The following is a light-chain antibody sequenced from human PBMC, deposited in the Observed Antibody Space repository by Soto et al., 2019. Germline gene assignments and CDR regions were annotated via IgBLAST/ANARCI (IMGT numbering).Light chain of an antibody. Sequence: QSALTQPPSASATPGQRVTISCSGSSSNIGSNAVNWYQQLPGTAPKLLIYSNYHRPSGVPDRFSGSQSGTSASLAISGLQSEDEADYYCATWDGSLNAWVFGGGTKLTVL. V-gene: IGLV1-44*01. CDR1: SSNIGSNA. CDR3: ATWDGSLNAWV. J-gene: IGLJ3*02. CDR2: SNY.